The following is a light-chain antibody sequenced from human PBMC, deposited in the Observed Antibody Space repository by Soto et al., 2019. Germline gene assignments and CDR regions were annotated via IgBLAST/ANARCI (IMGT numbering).Light chain of an antibody. V-gene: IGLV2-14*01. J-gene: IGLJ1*01. CDR3: SSYRSGATLN. Sequence: QSVLTQPASVSGSPGQSITISCTGTSSDVGGYNYVSWYQQHPGKAPKLMIYEVSNRASGVSNRFSGSKSGNTASLTISGLQTEDEADYYCSSYRSGATLNFGTGTKLTVL. CDR2: EVS. CDR1: SSDVGGYNY.